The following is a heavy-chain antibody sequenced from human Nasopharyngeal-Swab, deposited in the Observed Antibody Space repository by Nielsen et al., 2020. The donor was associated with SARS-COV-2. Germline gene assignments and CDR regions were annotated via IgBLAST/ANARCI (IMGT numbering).Heavy chain of an antibody. Sequence: RQAPGKGLEWIGYIYYSGSTNYNPSLKSRVTISVDTSKNQSSLKLSSVTAAGTAVYYCAIGGGGSYYYGMDVWGQGTTVTV. J-gene: IGHJ6*02. CDR2: IYYSGST. CDR3: AIGGGGSYYYGMDV. V-gene: IGHV4-59*01. D-gene: IGHD3-16*01.